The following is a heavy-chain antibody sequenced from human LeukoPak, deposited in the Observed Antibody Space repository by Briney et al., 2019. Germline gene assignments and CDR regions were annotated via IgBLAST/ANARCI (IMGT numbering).Heavy chain of an antibody. D-gene: IGHD6-19*01. CDR1: GFTFDDYA. J-gene: IGHJ4*02. Sequence: GGSLRLSCAASGFTFDDYAMHWVRQAPGKGLEWVSGISWNSGSIGYADSVKGRFTISRDNAKNSLYLQMNSLRAEDTALYYCAKDSAITXYSSGWFYFDYWGQGTLVTVS. CDR3: AKDSAITXYSSGWFYFDY. CDR2: ISWNSGSI. V-gene: IGHV3-9*01.